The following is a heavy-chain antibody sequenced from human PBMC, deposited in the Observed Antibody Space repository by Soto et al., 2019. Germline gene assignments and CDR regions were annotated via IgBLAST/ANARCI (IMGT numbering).Heavy chain of an antibody. V-gene: IGHV4-30-4*08. CDR3: ARAHCSSASCYGFYYYGMDV. CDR1: GGSVSSGPYY. Sequence: LFLNCPVSGGSVSSGPYYWSWIRQPPGGGLEWIGYIYYSGSTYYNPSLKSRVSISVDTSKIQFSLKLSSVTATDTAVYYCARAHCSSASCYGFYYYGMDVWGQGATVTVSS. D-gene: IGHD2-2*01. CDR2: IYYSGST. J-gene: IGHJ6*02.